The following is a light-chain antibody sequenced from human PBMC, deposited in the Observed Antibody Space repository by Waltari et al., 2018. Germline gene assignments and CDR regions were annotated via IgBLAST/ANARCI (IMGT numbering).Light chain of an antibody. J-gene: IGLJ2*01. V-gene: IGLV2-14*01. CDR1: SIDVVGYNS. CDR2: DVS. CDR3: SSQSSNNVVL. Sequence: QSALPQPASVSGSPGQSVTTFCTGPSIDVVGYNSASWYQEHPGQAPRVIIYDVSDRPSGVSDRFSGSKSGNTASLTISGLQAEDEADYYCSSQSSNNVVLFGGGTKLTVL.